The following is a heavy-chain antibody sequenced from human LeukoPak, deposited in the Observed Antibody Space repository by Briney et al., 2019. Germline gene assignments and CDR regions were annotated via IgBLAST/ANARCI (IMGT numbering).Heavy chain of an antibody. Sequence: ASVKVSCKTSGYTFTYYAVSWVRQAPGQGLEWMGWISGYNGNTNYAQGFQGRVTMTTDTSTSTAYMELRSLRSDDTAVYFCARDTITYGTPGDYWGQGTLVTVSS. CDR1: GYTFTYYA. D-gene: IGHD1-1*01. CDR2: ISGYNGNT. J-gene: IGHJ4*02. V-gene: IGHV1-18*01. CDR3: ARDTITYGTPGDY.